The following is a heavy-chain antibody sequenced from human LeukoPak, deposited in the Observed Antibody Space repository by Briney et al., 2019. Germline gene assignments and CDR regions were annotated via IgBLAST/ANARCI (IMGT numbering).Heavy chain of an antibody. CDR3: ARDRYDYVWGSYRYWFDP. CDR2: INHSGST. D-gene: IGHD3-16*02. CDR1: GGSFSGYY. Sequence: SETLSLTCAVYGGSFSGYYWSWIRQPPGKGLEWIGEINHSGSTNYNPSLKSRVTISVDTSKNQFSLKLSSVTAEDTAVYYCARDRYDYVWGSYRYWFDPWGQGTLVTVSS. J-gene: IGHJ5*02. V-gene: IGHV4-34*01.